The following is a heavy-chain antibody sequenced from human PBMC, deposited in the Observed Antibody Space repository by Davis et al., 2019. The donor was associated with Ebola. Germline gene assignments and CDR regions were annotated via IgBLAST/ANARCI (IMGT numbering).Heavy chain of an antibody. CDR1: GFTLNDYY. CDR3: AREGCGRDCYPEAIYYFYGLDV. CDR2: ISTSGNTI. Sequence: PGGSLRLSCAASGFTLNDYYMSWIRQVPGKGLEWISYISTSGNTIFYADSVKGRFTVSRDNAKSALFLHMNSLRADDTAVYYCAREGCGRDCYPEAIYYFYGLDVWGQGTTVTVSS. J-gene: IGHJ6*02. D-gene: IGHD2-21*01. V-gene: IGHV3-11*01.